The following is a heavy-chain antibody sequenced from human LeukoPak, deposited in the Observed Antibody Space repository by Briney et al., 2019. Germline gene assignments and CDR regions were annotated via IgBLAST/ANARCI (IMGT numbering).Heavy chain of an antibody. CDR1: GFTFRGFV. V-gene: IGHV3-23*01. D-gene: IGHD1-14*01. J-gene: IGHJ4*02. Sequence: GGSLSLSCPVSGFTFRGFVMSWVRKPPGKGLEWVVALSVSGDKIFYADSVRGRFTISKDISKESLFLEMSSLRAEDTAMYYCARLTGNHFDYWGLGTLVTVYS. CDR2: LSVSGDKI. CDR3: ARLTGNHFDY.